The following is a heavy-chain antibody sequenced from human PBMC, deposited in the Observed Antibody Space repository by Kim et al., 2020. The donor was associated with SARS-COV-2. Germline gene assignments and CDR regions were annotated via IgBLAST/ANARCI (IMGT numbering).Heavy chain of an antibody. V-gene: IGHV3-30*18. CDR1: GFTFSSYG. CDR3: AKEYISGWANYYYYGMDV. Sequence: GGSLRLSCAASGFTFSSYGMHWVRQAPGKGLEWVAVISYDGSNKYYADSVKGRFTISRDNSKNTLSLQMNSLRAEDTAVYYCAKEYISGWANYYYYGMDVWGQGTTVTVSS. D-gene: IGHD6-19*01. CDR2: ISYDGSNK. J-gene: IGHJ6*02.